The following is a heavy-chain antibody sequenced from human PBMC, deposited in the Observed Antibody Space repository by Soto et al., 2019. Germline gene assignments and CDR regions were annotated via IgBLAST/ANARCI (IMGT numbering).Heavy chain of an antibody. D-gene: IGHD2-15*01. CDR1: VGSISSGDYY. Sequence: SETLSLTCTVSVGSISSGDYYWSWIRQPPGKGLEWIGSIYYSGSTYYNPSLKSRVTISVDTSKNQFSLKLSSVTAADTAVYYCARRMPGYCSGGSCYSFYFDYWGQGTLVTVS. CDR2: IYYSGST. J-gene: IGHJ4*02. CDR3: ARRMPGYCSGGSCYSFYFDY. V-gene: IGHV4-39*01.